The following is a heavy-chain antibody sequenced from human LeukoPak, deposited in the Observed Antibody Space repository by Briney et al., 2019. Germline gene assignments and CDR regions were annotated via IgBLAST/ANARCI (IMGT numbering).Heavy chain of an antibody. D-gene: IGHD3-10*01. Sequence: GGSLRLSCTASGFTFTTYAMSWVRQAPGKGLEWVSGISGSGGSTYYADSEKGRFTISRDNSKNTLYLQMNSLRAEDTAVYYCVKLRSTMVRGVIEYWGQGTLVTVSS. J-gene: IGHJ4*02. CDR2: ISGSGGST. V-gene: IGHV3-23*01. CDR3: VKLRSTMVRGVIEY. CDR1: GFTFTTYA.